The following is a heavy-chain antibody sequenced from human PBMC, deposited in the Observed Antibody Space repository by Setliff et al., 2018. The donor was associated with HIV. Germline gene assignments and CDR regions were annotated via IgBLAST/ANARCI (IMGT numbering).Heavy chain of an antibody. D-gene: IGHD6-25*01. CDR1: GGSISSGDYY. V-gene: IGHV4-30-4*02. J-gene: IGHJ4*02. CDR2: IYDSEST. CDR3: ARYSPRGYTLTGPY. Sequence: SETLSLTCTVSGGSISSGDYYWSWIRQPPGKGLEWIGNIYDSESTYYNPSLKSRVTISVDTSKNHFSLKLNSVTAADTAVYYCARYSPRGYTLTGPYWGRGTLVTVSS.